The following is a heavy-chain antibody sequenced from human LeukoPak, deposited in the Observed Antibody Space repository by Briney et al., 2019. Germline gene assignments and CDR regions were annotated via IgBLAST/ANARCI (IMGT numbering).Heavy chain of an antibody. D-gene: IGHD1-26*01. CDR2: ITWNSGST. CDR3: AKGVGIASLIVDALDM. Sequence: PGGSLRLSCAASGFSFNDYAMHWVRQVPGKGLEWVSSITWNSGSTLYADSVKGRFTISRDNAEKSLYLQMNSLRAEDTALYYCAKGVGIASLIVDALDMWGQGTMVTVSS. J-gene: IGHJ3*02. CDR1: GFSFNDYA. V-gene: IGHV3-9*01.